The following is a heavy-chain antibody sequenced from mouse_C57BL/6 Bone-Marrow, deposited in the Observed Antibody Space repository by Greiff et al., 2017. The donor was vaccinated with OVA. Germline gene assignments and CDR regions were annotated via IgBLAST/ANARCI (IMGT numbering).Heavy chain of an antibody. Sequence: QVQLQQPGAELVMPGASVKLSCKASGYTFTSYWMHWVKQRPGQGLEWIGEIDPSDSFTNYNQKFKGKSTLTVDKSSRTAYMQLSSLTSEDSAVYYCARSLGRYFDVWGTGATVSVSS. D-gene: IGHD4-1*01. CDR1: GYTFTSYW. J-gene: IGHJ1*03. CDR2: IDPSDSFT. V-gene: IGHV1-69*01. CDR3: ARSLGRYFDV.